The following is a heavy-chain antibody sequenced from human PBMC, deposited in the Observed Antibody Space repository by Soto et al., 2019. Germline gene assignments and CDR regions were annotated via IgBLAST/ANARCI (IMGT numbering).Heavy chain of an antibody. J-gene: IGHJ6*02. Sequence: GGSLRLSCAASGFSFSSHVMSWVRQAPGKGLEWVSSISGSGGGTYYADSVKGRFIISRDNSKNTLDLQMNSLRVEDTAVYYCAKGRSYYYYYGVDVWGQGTTVTVSS. V-gene: IGHV3-23*01. CDR2: ISGSGGGT. CDR3: AKGRSYYYYYGVDV. CDR1: GFSFSSHV.